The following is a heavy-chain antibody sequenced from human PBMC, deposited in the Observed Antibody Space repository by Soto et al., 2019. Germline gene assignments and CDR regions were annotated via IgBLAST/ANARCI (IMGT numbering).Heavy chain of an antibody. CDR3: AREVRLGYCSGGSCYFFGY. D-gene: IGHD2-15*01. J-gene: IGHJ4*02. CDR2: INPNSGGT. V-gene: IGHV1-2*02. CDR1: GYTFTGYY. Sequence: GASVKVSCKASGYTFTGYYMHWVRQAPGQGLEWMGWINPNSGGTNYAQKFQGRVTMTRDTSISTAYMELSRLRSDDTAVYYCAREVRLGYCSGGSCYFFGYWGQGTLVTVPS.